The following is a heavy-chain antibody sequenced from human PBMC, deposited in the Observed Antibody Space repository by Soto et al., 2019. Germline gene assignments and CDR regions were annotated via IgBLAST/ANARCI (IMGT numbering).Heavy chain of an antibody. CDR3: ARLGKHFDFWSGYYYYYMDV. Sequence: GESLKISCKGSGYSFTSYWIGWVRQMPGKGLEWMGIIYPGDSDTRYSPSFQGQVTISADKSISTAYLQWSSLKASDTAMYYCARLGKHFDFWSGYYYYYMDVWGKGTTV. D-gene: IGHD3-3*01. CDR2: IYPGDSDT. CDR1: GYSFTSYW. V-gene: IGHV5-51*01. J-gene: IGHJ6*03.